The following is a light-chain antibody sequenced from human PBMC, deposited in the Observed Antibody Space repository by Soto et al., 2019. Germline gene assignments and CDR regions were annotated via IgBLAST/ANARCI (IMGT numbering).Light chain of an antibody. CDR1: SSNIGSNY. V-gene: IGLV1-47*01. J-gene: IGLJ2*01. Sequence: QSVLTQPPSASGTPGQRVTISCSGSSSNIGSNYVYWYQPLPGTAPKLLIYRNNQRPSGVPDRFSGSKSGTSASLAISGLRSEDEADYYCAAWDDSLSGVVFGGGTKRTVL. CDR2: RNN. CDR3: AAWDDSLSGVV.